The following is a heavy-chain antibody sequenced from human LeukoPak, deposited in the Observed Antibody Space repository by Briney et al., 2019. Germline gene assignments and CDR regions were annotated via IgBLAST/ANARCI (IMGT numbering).Heavy chain of an antibody. D-gene: IGHD3-22*01. CDR2: ISYDGSNK. J-gene: IGHJ4*02. CDR3: AKAIVYYYDGSGLDY. Sequence: PGRSLRLSCAASGFTFSSYGMHWVRQAPGKGLEWVAVISYDGSNKYYADSVKGRFTISRDNSKNTLYLQMNSLRAEDTAVYYCAKAIVYYYDGSGLDYWGQGTLVTVSS. CDR1: GFTFSSYG. V-gene: IGHV3-30*18.